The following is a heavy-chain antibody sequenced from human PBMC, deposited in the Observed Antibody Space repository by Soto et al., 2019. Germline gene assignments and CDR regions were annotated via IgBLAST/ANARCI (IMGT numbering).Heavy chain of an antibody. Sequence: ESGGGVVQPGRSLRLSCAASGFTFSSYGMHWVRQAPGKGLEWVAVISYDGSNKYYADSVKGRFTISRDNSKNTLYLQMNSLRAEDTAVYYCARVRDLSSSWLIGAFDIWGQGTMVTVSS. CDR2: ISYDGSNK. V-gene: IGHV3-30*03. D-gene: IGHD6-13*01. CDR1: GFTFSSYG. CDR3: ARVRDLSSSWLIGAFDI. J-gene: IGHJ3*02.